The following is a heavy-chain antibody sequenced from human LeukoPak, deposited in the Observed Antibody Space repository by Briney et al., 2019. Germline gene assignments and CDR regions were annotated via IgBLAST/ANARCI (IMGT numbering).Heavy chain of an antibody. CDR1: GGSFSGYY. Sequence: SETLSLTCAVYGGSFSGYYRSWIRQPPGKGLEWIGEINHSGSTNYNPSLKSRVTISVDTSKNQFSLKLSSVTAADTAVYYCARRGIAAVPLYYFDYWGQGALVTVSS. J-gene: IGHJ4*02. CDR2: INHSGST. D-gene: IGHD6-13*01. CDR3: ARRGIAAVPLYYFDY. V-gene: IGHV4-34*01.